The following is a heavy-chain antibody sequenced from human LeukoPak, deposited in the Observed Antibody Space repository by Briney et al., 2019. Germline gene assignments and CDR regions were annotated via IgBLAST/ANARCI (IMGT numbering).Heavy chain of an antibody. Sequence: PGGSLRLSCAASGFTFSSYSMNWVRQAPGKGLEWVSFISSSSSYIYYADSVKGRFTISRDNAKNSLYLQMNSLRAEDTAVYYCARDLEQLVRGLEYAFDIWGQGTMVTVSS. D-gene: IGHD6-6*01. CDR2: ISSSSSYI. J-gene: IGHJ3*02. CDR3: ARDLEQLVRGLEYAFDI. CDR1: GFTFSSYS. V-gene: IGHV3-21*01.